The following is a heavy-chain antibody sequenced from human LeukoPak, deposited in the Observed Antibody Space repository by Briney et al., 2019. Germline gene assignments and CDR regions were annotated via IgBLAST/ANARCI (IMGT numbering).Heavy chain of an antibody. Sequence: SETLSLTCTVSGGSISSGDYYWSWIRQPPGKGLEWIGYIYYSGSTYYNPSPKSRVTISVDTSKNQFSLKLSSVTAADTAVYYCARARDCSSTSCYAGFDPWGQGTLVTVSS. CDR3: ARARDCSSTSCYAGFDP. D-gene: IGHD2-2*01. J-gene: IGHJ5*02. CDR1: GGSISSGDYY. V-gene: IGHV4-30-4*01. CDR2: IYYSGST.